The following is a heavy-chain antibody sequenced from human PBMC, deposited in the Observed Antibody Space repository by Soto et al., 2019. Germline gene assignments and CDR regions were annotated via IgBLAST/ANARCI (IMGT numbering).Heavy chain of an antibody. CDR3: AKDRGQLWFADFDY. V-gene: IGHV3-30*18. CDR2: ISYDGSNK. CDR1: GFTFSSYG. Sequence: PGGSLRLSCAASGFTFSSYGMHWVRQAPGKGLEWVAVISYDGSNKYYADSVKGRFAISRDNSKNTLYLQMNSLRAEDTAVYYCAKDRGQLWFADFDYWGQGTLVTVSS. D-gene: IGHD5-18*01. J-gene: IGHJ4*02.